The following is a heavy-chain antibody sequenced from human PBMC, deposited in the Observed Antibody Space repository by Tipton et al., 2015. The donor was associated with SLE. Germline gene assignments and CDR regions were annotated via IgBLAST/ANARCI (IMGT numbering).Heavy chain of an antibody. Sequence: TLSLTCAVYGGSFSGYYWSWIRQPPGKGLEWIGEINHSGSTNYNPSLKSRVTISVDTSKNQFSLKLSSVTAADTAVYYCARLGSAYWGVWGQGTTVTVSS. V-gene: IGHV4-34*01. J-gene: IGHJ6*02. CDR1: GGSFSGYY. CDR3: ARLGSAYWGV. D-gene: IGHD3-10*01. CDR2: INHSGST.